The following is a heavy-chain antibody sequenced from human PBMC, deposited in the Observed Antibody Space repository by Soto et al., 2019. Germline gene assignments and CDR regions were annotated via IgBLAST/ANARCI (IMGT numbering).Heavy chain of an antibody. Sequence: PSGTLSLTCTVAGGSXSSDYYHWTGIRQSPERGLEWIGYIHHSGSILYNPSLKSRVTISVDTSKNQFSLHLSSVTAADTAVYFCAREDDGGDTLAVWGQGTTVTVSS. D-gene: IGHD2-21*02. CDR1: GGSXSSDYYH. J-gene: IGHJ6*02. CDR2: IHHSGSI. CDR3: AREDDGGDTLAV. V-gene: IGHV4-30-4*08.